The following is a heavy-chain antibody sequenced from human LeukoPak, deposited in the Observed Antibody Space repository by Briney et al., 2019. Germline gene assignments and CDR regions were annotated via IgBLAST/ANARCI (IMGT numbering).Heavy chain of an antibody. Sequence: GGSLRLSCAASGFTFSNYAMSGVRQAPGKGLEWVSAIGVNTYYTDSVKGRFTISRDNAKNSLYLQMNSLRAEDTAVYYCARDSVDTAMANRHYYYYYYMDVWGKGTTVTVSS. V-gene: IGHV3-21*01. J-gene: IGHJ6*03. CDR2: IGVNT. D-gene: IGHD5-18*01. CDR3: ARDSVDTAMANRHYYYYYYMDV. CDR1: GFTFSNYA.